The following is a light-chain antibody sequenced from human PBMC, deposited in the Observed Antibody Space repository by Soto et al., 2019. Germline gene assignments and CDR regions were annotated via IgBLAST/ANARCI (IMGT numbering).Light chain of an antibody. CDR1: QGISSY. Sequence: DIQLTQSPSFLSASVGDRVTITCRASQGISSYLAWYQHNPGKAPKLLIYAASTLQSELPSRFSGSGSGTEFTITISILQTEDFATYYCQQLNSYPLFGPGTKVDIK. V-gene: IGKV1-9*01. CDR3: QQLNSYPL. J-gene: IGKJ3*01. CDR2: AAS.